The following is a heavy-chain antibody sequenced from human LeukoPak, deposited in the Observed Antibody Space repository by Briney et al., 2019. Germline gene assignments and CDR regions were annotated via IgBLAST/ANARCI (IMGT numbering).Heavy chain of an antibody. CDR3: ARRLLTSSLLGKRGRYFDY. Sequence: PSETLSLTCAVYGGSFSGYYWSWIRQPPGKGLEWIGEINHSGSTNYNPSLKSRVTISVDTSKNQFSLKLSSVTAADTAVYYCARRLLTSSLLGKRGRYFDYWGQGTLVTVSS. CDR1: GGSFSGYY. J-gene: IGHJ4*02. D-gene: IGHD2-2*01. CDR2: INHSGST. V-gene: IGHV4-34*01.